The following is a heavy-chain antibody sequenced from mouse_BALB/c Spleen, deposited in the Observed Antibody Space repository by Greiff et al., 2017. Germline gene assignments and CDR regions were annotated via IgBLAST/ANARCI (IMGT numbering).Heavy chain of an antibody. CDR1: GFSLTSYG. CDR3: ARDEGGNYGYYAMDY. D-gene: IGHD2-1*01. J-gene: IGHJ4*01. V-gene: IGHV2-9*02. Sequence: QVHVKQSGPGLVAPSQSLSITCTVSGFSLTSYGVHWVRQPPGKGLEWLGVIWAGGSTNYNSALMSRLSISKDNSKSQVFLKMNSLQTDDTAMYYCARDEGGNYGYYAMDYWGQGTSVTVSS. CDR2: IWAGGST.